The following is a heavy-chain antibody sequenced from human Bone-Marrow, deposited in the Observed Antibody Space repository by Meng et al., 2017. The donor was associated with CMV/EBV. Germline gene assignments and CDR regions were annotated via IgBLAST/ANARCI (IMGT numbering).Heavy chain of an antibody. V-gene: IGHV4-34*01. CDR3: ARVSGAYCGADCYADF. J-gene: IGHJ4*02. D-gene: IGHD2-21*01. Sequence: SETLSLTCAVYGGSFSGYYWSWIRQPPGKGLEWIGEINHSGSTNYNPSLKSRVTISVDTSKNQFSLKLSSVTAADTAVYYCARVSGAYCGADCYADFWGQGTLVTVSS. CDR2: INHSGST. CDR1: GGSFSGYY.